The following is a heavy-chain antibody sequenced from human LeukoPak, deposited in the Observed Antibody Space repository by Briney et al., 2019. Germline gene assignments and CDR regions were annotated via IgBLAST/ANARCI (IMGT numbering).Heavy chain of an antibody. CDR1: GGSISSSSYY. J-gene: IGHJ4*02. D-gene: IGHD3-3*01. Sequence: PSETLSLTCTVSGGSISSSSYYWGWIRQEPGKGLEWIGYIAYSGSTYYNPSLKSRVTISLDTSKNQFSLKLSSVTAADTAVYYCASFAYYDKSHGDWGQGTLVTVSS. CDR2: IAYSGST. CDR3: ASFAYYDKSHGD. V-gene: IGHV4-31*03.